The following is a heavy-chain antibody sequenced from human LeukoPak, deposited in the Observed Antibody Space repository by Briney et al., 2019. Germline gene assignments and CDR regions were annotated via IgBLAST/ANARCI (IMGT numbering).Heavy chain of an antibody. CDR3: ARDVYYYDSSGGFDY. D-gene: IGHD3-22*01. V-gene: IGHV3-48*03. CDR2: ISSSGSTI. J-gene: IGHJ4*02. Sequence: GGSLRLSCAASGFTFSSYEMNWVRQAPGKGLEWVSYISSSGSTIYYADSVKGRFTISRDNAKNSLHLQMNSLRAEDTAVYYCARDVYYYDSSGGFDYWGQGTLVTVSS. CDR1: GFTFSSYE.